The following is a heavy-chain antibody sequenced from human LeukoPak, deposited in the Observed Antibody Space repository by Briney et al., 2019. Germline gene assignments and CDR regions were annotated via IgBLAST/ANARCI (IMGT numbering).Heavy chain of an antibody. J-gene: IGHJ6*02. CDR1: GGTFSSYA. Sequence: SVKVSCKASGGTFSSYAISWVRQAPGQGLEWMGGIIPIFGTANYAQKFQGRVTITADESTSTAYMELSSLRSEDTAVYYCTTNSLTGTLSYYYYYGMDVWGQGTTVTVSS. V-gene: IGHV1-69*13. CDR3: TTNSLTGTLSYYYYYGMDV. D-gene: IGHD1/OR15-1a*01. CDR2: IIPIFGTA.